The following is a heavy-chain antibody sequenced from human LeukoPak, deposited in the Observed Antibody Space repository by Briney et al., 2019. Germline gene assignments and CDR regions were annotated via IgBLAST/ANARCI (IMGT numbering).Heavy chain of an antibody. Sequence: ASVKVSCKASGGTFSSYAISWVRQAPGQGLEWMGRIIPILGIANYAQKFQGRVTITADKSTSTAYMELSSLRSEDTAAHYCARGEQQLAYWGQGTLVTVSS. J-gene: IGHJ4*02. CDR3: ARGEQQLAY. CDR1: GGTFSSYA. V-gene: IGHV1-69*04. CDR2: IIPILGIA. D-gene: IGHD6-13*01.